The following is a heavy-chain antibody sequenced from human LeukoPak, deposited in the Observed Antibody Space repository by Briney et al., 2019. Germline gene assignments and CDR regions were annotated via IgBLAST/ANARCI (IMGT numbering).Heavy chain of an antibody. CDR1: GFTFSSYG. D-gene: IGHD3-10*01. CDR3: ARNKGRYGSGRVHFDP. Sequence: GGSLRLSCAASGFTFSSYGMHWVRQAPGKGLEWVAFIRYDGSNIYYADSVKGRFTISRDNSKNTLYLQMNSLRAEDTAVYYCARNKGRYGSGRVHFDPWGQGTLVTVSS. J-gene: IGHJ5*02. V-gene: IGHV3-30*02. CDR2: IRYDGSNI.